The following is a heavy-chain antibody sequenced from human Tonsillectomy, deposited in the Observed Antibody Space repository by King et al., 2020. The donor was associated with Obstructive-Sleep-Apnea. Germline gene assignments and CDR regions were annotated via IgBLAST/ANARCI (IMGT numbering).Heavy chain of an antibody. V-gene: IGHV4-34*01. CDR3: ARDLYYYGSGSLSPFDP. D-gene: IGHD3-10*01. Sequence: VQLQQWGAGLLKPSETLSLTCAVYGGSFRGYYWSWIRQPPGKGLEWIGEINHSGSTNYNPSLKSRVTISVDTSKNQFSLKLSSVTAAETAVYYCARDLYYYGSGSLSPFDPWGQGTLVTVSS. CDR2: INHSGST. J-gene: IGHJ5*02. CDR1: GGSFRGYY.